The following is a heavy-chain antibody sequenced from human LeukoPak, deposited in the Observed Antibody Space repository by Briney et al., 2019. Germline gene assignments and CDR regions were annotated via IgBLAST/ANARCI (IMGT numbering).Heavy chain of an antibody. Sequence: GGSLRLSCAVSGFTFRSYWMTWVRQAPGKGLEWVANINQDGSQKYYVDSVKGRFTISRDNAKNSLYPQMNSLRGEDTAVYYCARTSLPRYDYDRGGNYWGQGTLVTVSS. CDR1: GFTFRSYW. D-gene: IGHD3-22*01. CDR3: ARTSLPRYDYDRGGNY. J-gene: IGHJ4*02. V-gene: IGHV3-7*01. CDR2: INQDGSQK.